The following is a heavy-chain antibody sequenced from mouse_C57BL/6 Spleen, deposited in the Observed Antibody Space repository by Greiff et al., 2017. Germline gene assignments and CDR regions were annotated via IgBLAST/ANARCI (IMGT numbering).Heavy chain of an antibody. V-gene: IGHV1-82*01. CDR1: GYAFSSSW. CDR2: IYPGDGDT. J-gene: IGHJ3*01. CDR3: ARTSFAY. Sequence: QVQLQQSGPELVKPGASVKISCKASGYAFSSSWMNWVKQGPGKGLEWLGRIYPGDGDTNYNGKFKGKATLTADKSSSTAYMQLSSLTSEDSAVYFCARTSFAYWGKGTLVIVSA.